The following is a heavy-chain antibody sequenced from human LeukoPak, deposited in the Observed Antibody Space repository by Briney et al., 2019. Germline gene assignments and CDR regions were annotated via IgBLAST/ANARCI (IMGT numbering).Heavy chain of an antibody. D-gene: IGHD6-19*01. V-gene: IGHV1-8*01. CDR2: INPNSGNR. Sequence: ASVKVSCKACGYTFTTHDINWVRQATGQGLEWMGWINPNSGNRGYAQKFRGRVTMTRNTSTSTAYMELSSLRSEDTAVYYCARVEGAQYSSGWLNWFDPWGQGTLVTVSS. CDR1: GYTFTTHD. J-gene: IGHJ5*02. CDR3: ARVEGAQYSSGWLNWFDP.